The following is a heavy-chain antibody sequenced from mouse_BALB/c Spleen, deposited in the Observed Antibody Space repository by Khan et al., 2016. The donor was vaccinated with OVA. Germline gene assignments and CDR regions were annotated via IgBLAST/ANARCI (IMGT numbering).Heavy chain of an antibody. D-gene: IGHD3-1*01. CDR1: GFTFSNFG. CDR3: ARSGGNFHWYFDV. J-gene: IGHJ1*01. CDR2: MSSGSSTI. Sequence: EVELVESGGGLVQPGGSRKLSCAASGFTFSNFGMHWVRQAPKKGLEWVAYMSSGSSTIYYVDTVKGRFTISRDNPKTILFLQMTSLRSEDTAMYYCARSGGNFHWYFDVWGAWTSVTVSS. V-gene: IGHV5-17*02.